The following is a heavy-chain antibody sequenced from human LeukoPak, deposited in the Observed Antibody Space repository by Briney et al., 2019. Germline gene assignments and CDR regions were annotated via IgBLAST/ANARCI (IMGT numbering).Heavy chain of an antibody. CDR1: GYSFTRYW. D-gene: IGHD3/OR15-3a*01. V-gene: IGHV5-51*01. J-gene: IGHJ3*02. Sequence: GESLKISCKASGYSFTRYWIGWVRQKPGKGLEWMGIIYPGDSDTRNRPSFQGQVTISADKSISTAYLQWSSLKASDTAMYYCARTTLDAFDIWGQGTRVTVSS. CDR2: IYPGDSDT. CDR3: ARTTLDAFDI.